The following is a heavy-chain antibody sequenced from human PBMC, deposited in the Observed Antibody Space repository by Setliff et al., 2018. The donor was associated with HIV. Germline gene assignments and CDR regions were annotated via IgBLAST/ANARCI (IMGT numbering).Heavy chain of an antibody. V-gene: IGHV6-1*01. J-gene: IGHJ4*02. Sequence: SQTLSLTCAISGDSVSSNSATWNWIRQSPSRGLEWLGETYYRSKWYNNYAVSVKSRMILNPDTSKNQFSLNLRSVTAADTAIYYCVRLELILVIGRRFDNWGQGTPVTVSS. CDR3: VRLELILVIGRRFDN. CDR2: TYYRSKWYN. CDR1: GDSVSSNSAT. D-gene: IGHD1-7*01.